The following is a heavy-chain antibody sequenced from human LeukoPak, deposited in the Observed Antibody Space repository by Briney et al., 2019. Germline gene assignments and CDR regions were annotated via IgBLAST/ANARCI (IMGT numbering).Heavy chain of an antibody. Sequence: GWSLRLSCAASGFTFSSYGMHWVRQAPGKGLEWVAVISYDGSNKYYADSVKGRFTISRDNSKNTLYLQMNSLRAEDTAVYYCAKVDTAMANDYWGQGTLVTVSS. CDR2: ISYDGSNK. D-gene: IGHD5-18*01. CDR3: AKVDTAMANDY. V-gene: IGHV3-30*18. J-gene: IGHJ4*02. CDR1: GFTFSSYG.